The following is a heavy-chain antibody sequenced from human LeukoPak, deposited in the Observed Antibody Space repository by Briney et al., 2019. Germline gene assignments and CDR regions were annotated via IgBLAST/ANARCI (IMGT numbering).Heavy chain of an antibody. CDR2: IYTSGGT. CDR1: GGSISGYY. D-gene: IGHD3-3*01. J-gene: IGHJ5*02. V-gene: IGHV4-4*07. CDR3: ARERSGYSFDP. Sequence: SETLSLIRSVSGGSISGYYWSWIRQPAGKGLEWIGRIYTSGGTNYNPSLKSRVTMSVDTSKNQFSLKLSSVTAADTAVYYCARERSGYSFDPWGQGTLVTVSS.